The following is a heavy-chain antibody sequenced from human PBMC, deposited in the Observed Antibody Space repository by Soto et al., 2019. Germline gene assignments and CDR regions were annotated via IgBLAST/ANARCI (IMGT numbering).Heavy chain of an antibody. Sequence: GGSLRLSCAASGFTFSSYSMNWVRQAPGKGLEWVSSISSSSSYIYYADSVKGRFTISRDNAKNSLYLQMNSLRAEDTAVYYCARGGAVAEGDAFDIWGQGTMVTVSS. V-gene: IGHV3-21*01. D-gene: IGHD6-19*01. CDR1: GFTFSSYS. CDR3: ARGGAVAEGDAFDI. CDR2: ISSSSSYI. J-gene: IGHJ3*02.